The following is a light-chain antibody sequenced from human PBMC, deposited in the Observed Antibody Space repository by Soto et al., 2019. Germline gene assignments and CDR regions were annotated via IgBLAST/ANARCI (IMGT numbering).Light chain of an antibody. Sequence: MYKSVSSVSASVEDRVTITCRASQGISRWLAWYQQKPGKAPKLLIYAASTLQSGVPSRFSVTGSGRDFTLACSCLNSDDLPTHYCRQYYSYPRTCGGGTKVDIK. J-gene: IGKJ4*02. CDR2: AAS. CDR3: RQYYSYPRT. CDR1: QGISRW. V-gene: IGKV1-12*01.